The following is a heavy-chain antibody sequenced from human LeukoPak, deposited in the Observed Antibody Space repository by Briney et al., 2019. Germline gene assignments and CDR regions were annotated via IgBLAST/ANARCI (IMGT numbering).Heavy chain of an antibody. CDR3: ASFDYYDFWSGYYAFDY. D-gene: IGHD3-3*01. CDR1: GGSISSSSYY. J-gene: IGHJ4*02. Sequence: SETLSLTCTVSGGSISSSSYYWSWIRQPPGKGLEWIGYIYYSGSTNYNPSLKSRVTISVDTSKNQFSLKLSSVTAADTAVYYCASFDYYDFWSGYYAFDYWGQGTLVTVSS. CDR2: IYYSGST. V-gene: IGHV4-61*01.